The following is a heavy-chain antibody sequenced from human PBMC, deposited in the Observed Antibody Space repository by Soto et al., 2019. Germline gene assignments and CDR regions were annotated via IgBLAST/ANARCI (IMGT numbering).Heavy chain of an antibody. CDR2: IYWDDDK. Sequence: QITLKESGPTLVKPTQTLTLTCTFSGFSLSTSGVGVGWIRQPPGKALEWLALIYWDDDKRYSPSLKSRLTITKDASNTQVVLTMTNMDPVDTATYYCAYRPTDGFDPWGQGTLVTVSS. CDR1: GFSLSTSGVG. CDR3: AYRPTDGFDP. V-gene: IGHV2-5*02. J-gene: IGHJ5*02.